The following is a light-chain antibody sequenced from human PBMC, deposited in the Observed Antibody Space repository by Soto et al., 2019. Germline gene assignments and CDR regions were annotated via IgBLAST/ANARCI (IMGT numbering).Light chain of an antibody. CDR2: WAS. V-gene: IGKV4-1*01. CDR1: QSVLYSSNNKNY. Sequence: DIVMTQSPDSLAVSLGERATINCKSSQSVLYSSNNKNYLAWYQQKPGQPPKLLIYWASTRESGVPDRFSGRGSGTDFTLTISSLQAEDVAVYYCQQYYTNWTFGQGTKVEIK. CDR3: QQYYTNWT. J-gene: IGKJ1*01.